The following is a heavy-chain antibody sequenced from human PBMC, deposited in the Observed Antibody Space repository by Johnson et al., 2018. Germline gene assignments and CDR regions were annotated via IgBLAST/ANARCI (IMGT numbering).Heavy chain of an antibody. Sequence: VQLQESGGGLVQPGGSLRLSCAASGFTFSTYAMSWVRQAPGTGLAWVSGISGSGGSTNYADSVQGRFTISRDYYENTLYLQMKSLRAEDTAVYYCAKDALNPSDFWSGTEYFQHWGQGTLVTVSS. CDR3: AKDALNPSDFWSGTEYFQH. V-gene: IGHV3-23*01. D-gene: IGHD3-3*01. J-gene: IGHJ1*01. CDR1: GFTFSTYA. CDR2: ISGSGGST.